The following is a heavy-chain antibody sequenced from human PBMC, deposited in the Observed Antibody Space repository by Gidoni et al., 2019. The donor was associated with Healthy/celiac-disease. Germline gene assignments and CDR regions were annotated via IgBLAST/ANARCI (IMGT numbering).Heavy chain of an antibody. D-gene: IGHD2-2*01. Sequence: QVQLQQWGAGLLKPSETLSRTCAIYGGSFSGYYWSWIRQPPGKGLEWIGEINHSGSTNYNPSFKSRVTISVATSKNQFSLKLSFVTAADTAVYYCARSALIVVVPAAMRWFDPWGQGTLVTVSS. CDR3: ARSALIVVVPAAMRWFDP. J-gene: IGHJ5*02. CDR2: INHSGST. CDR1: GGSFSGYY. V-gene: IGHV4-34*01.